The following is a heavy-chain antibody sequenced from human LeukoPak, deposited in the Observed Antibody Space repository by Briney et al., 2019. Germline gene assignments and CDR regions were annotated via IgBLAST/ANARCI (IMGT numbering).Heavy chain of an antibody. J-gene: IGHJ1*01. CDR2: IKSDGST. Sequence: GGSLRLSCAAAGFTFSTYWMHWVRQAPGKGLVWVSRIKSDGSTNYADSVKGRFTISRDNAKNTVSLQMNSLRPEDTGVYYCARAPSEIGGYYPEYFRHWGQGTLVTVSS. CDR1: GFTFSTYW. V-gene: IGHV3-74*01. CDR3: ARAPSEIGGYYPEYFRH. D-gene: IGHD3-22*01.